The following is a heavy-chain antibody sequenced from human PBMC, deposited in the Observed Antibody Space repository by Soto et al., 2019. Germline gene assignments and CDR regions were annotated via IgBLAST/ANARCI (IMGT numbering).Heavy chain of an antibody. CDR3: ARFEVEGGSGSYYYYYYGMDV. J-gene: IGHJ6*02. CDR1: GGSISSSSYY. Sequence: SETLSLTCTVSGGSISSSSYYWGWIRQPPGKGLEWIGSIYYSGSTYYNPSLKSRVTISVDTSKNQFSLKLSSVTAADTAVYYCARFEVEGGSGSYYYYYYGMDVWGQGTTVT. D-gene: IGHD3-10*01. CDR2: IYYSGST. V-gene: IGHV4-39*07.